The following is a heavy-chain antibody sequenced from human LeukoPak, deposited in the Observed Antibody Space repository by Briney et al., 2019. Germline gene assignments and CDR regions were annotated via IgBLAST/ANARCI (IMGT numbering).Heavy chain of an antibody. CDR1: GYTFTSYG. V-gene: IGHV1-18*01. CDR2: ISAYNGNT. CDR3: ARAGYYDSSGYPDY. D-gene: IGHD3-22*01. Sequence: ASLKLSCKASGYTFTSYGISWVRHAPGQRLGWMGWISAYNGNTNYAQKLQGRVTMTTDTSTSTAYMELRSLRSDDTAVYYCARAGYYDSSGYPDYWGQGTLVTVSS. J-gene: IGHJ4*02.